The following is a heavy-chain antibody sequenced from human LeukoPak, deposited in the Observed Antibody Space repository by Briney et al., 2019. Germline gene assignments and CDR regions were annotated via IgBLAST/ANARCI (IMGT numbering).Heavy chain of an antibody. V-gene: IGHV1-18*01. CDR1: GYTHPSYY. CDR2: ISAYNGNT. CDR3: ARDEWTRDGYTGGAFDI. Sequence: ASVKVSCKSCGYTHPSYYISWVRQPPGRGVEGMVGISAYNGNTNYAQKLQGRVTMTTDTSTSTAYMELRSPRSDDTAVYYCARDEWTRDGYTGGAFDIWGQGTMVTVSS. J-gene: IGHJ3*02. D-gene: IGHD5-24*01.